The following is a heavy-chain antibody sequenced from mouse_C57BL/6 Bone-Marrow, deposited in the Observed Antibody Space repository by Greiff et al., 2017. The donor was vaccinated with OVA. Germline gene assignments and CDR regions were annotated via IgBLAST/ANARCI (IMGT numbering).Heavy chain of an antibody. V-gene: IGHV8-8*01. CDR3: ARIHYGSSSYCAMDY. CDR1: GFSLSTFGMG. J-gene: IGHJ4*01. D-gene: IGHD1-1*01. Sequence: QVTLKVSGPGISQPSQTLSLTCSFSGFSLSTFGMGVGWIRQPSGKGLEWLAHLWWDDAKYYNPALKSRLTISKDTSKTQVFLKIANVDTADTATYYCARIHYGSSSYCAMDYWGQGTSVTVSS. CDR2: LWWDDAK.